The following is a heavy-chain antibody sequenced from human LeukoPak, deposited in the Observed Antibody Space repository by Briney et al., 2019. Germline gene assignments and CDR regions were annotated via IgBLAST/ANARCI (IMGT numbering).Heavy chain of an antibody. V-gene: IGHV3-23*01. J-gene: IGHJ4*02. Sequence: GGSLRLSCAASGFTFSNYAMSWVRQAPGKGLEWVSTISNSGDATCYADSVKGRFTISKDNAKNTVYLQMNNLRAEDTAVYYCVSFYETYWGRGTLVTVSS. CDR3: VSFYETY. D-gene: IGHD2-2*01. CDR2: ISNSGDAT. CDR1: GFTFSNYA.